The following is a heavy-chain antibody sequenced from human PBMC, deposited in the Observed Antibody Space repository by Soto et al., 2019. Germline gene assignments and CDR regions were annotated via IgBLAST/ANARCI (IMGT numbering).Heavy chain of an antibody. D-gene: IGHD5-18*01. Sequence: ASVKVSCKASGYSFTSYAMHWVRQAPGQRLEWMGWINAGNGNTKYSQKFQGRVTITRDTSASTAYMELSSLRSEDTAVYYCARVEGGAMAGHFDYWGQGTLVTVSS. J-gene: IGHJ4*02. V-gene: IGHV1-3*01. CDR1: GYSFTSYA. CDR2: INAGNGNT. CDR3: ARVEGGAMAGHFDY.